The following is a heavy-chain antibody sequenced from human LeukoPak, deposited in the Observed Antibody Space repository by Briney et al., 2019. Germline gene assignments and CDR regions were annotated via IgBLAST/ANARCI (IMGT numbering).Heavy chain of an antibody. CDR1: GGSFSGYY. CDR3: ARGRIAISGSYAY. J-gene: IGHJ4*02. V-gene: IGHV4-34*01. CDR2: INHSGST. D-gene: IGHD1-26*01. Sequence: SETLSLTCAAYGGSFSGYYWSWIRQPPGKGLEWIGEINHSGSTNYNPSLKSRVTISVDTSKNQFSLKLSSVTAADTAVYYCARGRIAISGSYAYWGQGTLVTVSS.